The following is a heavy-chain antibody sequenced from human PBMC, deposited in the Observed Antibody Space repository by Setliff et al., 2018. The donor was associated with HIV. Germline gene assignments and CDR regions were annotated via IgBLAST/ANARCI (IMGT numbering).Heavy chain of an antibody. Sequence: SETLSLTCAVSGYSIRSSYWWGWIRQPPGKGLEWIGYLYNSRGTHYNPSLKSRVTMSIDTSKNQFSLKLNSVTAADTAVYFCARDRSKYGTGSSAYNWFDPWGLGTLVTVSS. CDR3: ARDRSKYGTGSSAYNWFDP. CDR2: LYNSRGT. D-gene: IGHD3-16*01. J-gene: IGHJ5*02. CDR1: GYSIRSSYW. V-gene: IGHV4-28*03.